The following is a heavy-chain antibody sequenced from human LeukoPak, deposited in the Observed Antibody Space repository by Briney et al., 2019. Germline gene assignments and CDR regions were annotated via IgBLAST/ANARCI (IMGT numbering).Heavy chain of an antibody. CDR2: IRYDGSNK. V-gene: IGHV3-30*02. J-gene: IGHJ3*02. Sequence: PGGSLRLSCAASGFTFSSYGMHWVRQAPGKGLEWVAFIRYDGSNKYYADSVKGRFTISRDNSKNTLYLQMNSLRAEDTAVYYCAKAPVYSPDAFDIWGQGTMVTVSS. D-gene: IGHD2-8*01. CDR1: GFTFSSYG. CDR3: AKAPVYSPDAFDI.